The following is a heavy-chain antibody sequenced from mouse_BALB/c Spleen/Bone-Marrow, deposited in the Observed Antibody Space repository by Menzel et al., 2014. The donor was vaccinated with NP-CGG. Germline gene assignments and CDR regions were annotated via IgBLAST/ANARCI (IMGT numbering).Heavy chain of an antibody. V-gene: IGHV2-6-1*01. J-gene: IGHJ2*02. CDR3: AKHGGGYFDY. CDR1: GFSLTSYG. CDR2: IWNDGST. Sequence: VQVVESGPGLVAPSQGLSITCTISGFSLTSYGVHWVRQPPGKGLEWLTVIWNDGSTTYNSALKSRLTISKDNSKSQVFLKMNSLQTDDTGMYYCAKHGGGYFDYWGQGTSLIVSS.